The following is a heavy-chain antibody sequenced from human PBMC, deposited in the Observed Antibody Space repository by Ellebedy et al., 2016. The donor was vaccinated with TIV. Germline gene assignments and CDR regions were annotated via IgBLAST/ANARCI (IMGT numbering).Heavy chain of an antibody. CDR3: AAVLWFGEPIYNDY. Sequence: AASVKVSCKASGYTFTSYGISWVRQAPGQGLEWMGWISAYNGNTNYAQKLQGRVTMTTDTSTSTAYMELRSLRSDDTAVYYCAAVLWFGEPIYNDYWGQGTLVTVSS. V-gene: IGHV1-18*01. J-gene: IGHJ4*02. CDR1: GYTFTSYG. D-gene: IGHD3-10*01. CDR2: ISAYNGNT.